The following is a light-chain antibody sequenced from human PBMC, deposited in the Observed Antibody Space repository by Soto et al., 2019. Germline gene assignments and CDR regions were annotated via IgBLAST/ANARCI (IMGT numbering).Light chain of an antibody. CDR2: DAS. V-gene: IGKV3D-15*01. CDR1: QSVSNI. Sequence: EILKTQSPATLSVSPGERATLSCRSSQSVSNILAWHQQKPGQAPRLLIYDASTRATGIPATFSGSGSGTEVSLTISGLQSEDCEVYSCQQYNNWHPWTFGRGTKVEIK. J-gene: IGKJ1*01. CDR3: QQYNNWHPWT.